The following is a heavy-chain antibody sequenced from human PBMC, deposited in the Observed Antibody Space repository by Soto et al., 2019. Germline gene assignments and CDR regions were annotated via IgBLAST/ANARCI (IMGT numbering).Heavy chain of an antibody. Sequence: QVQLVESGGGVVQPGRSLRLSCAASGFTFSSYGMHWVRQAPGKGLEWVAVIWYDGSNKYYADSVKGRFTISRDNSKNTLYLQMNSLRAEDTAVYYCAIDFGLVITSYYFDYWGQGTLVTVSS. V-gene: IGHV3-33*01. CDR3: AIDFGLVITSYYFDY. CDR1: GFTFSSYG. D-gene: IGHD3-9*01. CDR2: IWYDGSNK. J-gene: IGHJ4*02.